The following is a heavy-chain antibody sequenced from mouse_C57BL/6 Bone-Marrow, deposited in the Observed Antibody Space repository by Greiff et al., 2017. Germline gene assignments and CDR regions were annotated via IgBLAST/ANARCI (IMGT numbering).Heavy chain of an antibody. CDR2: IDPSDSYH. J-gene: IGHJ3*01. CDR1: GYTFTSYW. CDR3: ERKDCVWFAY. Sequence: QVQLQQPGAELVRPGTSVKLSCKASGYTFTSYWMHWVKQRPGQGLEWIGVIDPSDSYHNYNQKFKGKATLTVDTSSSTAYMQLSSLTSEYSAVYYCERKDCVWFAYWGQGTLVTVSA. V-gene: IGHV1-59*01.